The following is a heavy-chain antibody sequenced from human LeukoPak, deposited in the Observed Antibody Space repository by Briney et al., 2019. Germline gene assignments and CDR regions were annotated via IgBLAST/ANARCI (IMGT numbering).Heavy chain of an antibody. CDR1: GGSFSGYY. J-gene: IGHJ4*02. CDR2: INHSGST. CDR3: ARGGRWLQLYFDY. D-gene: IGHD5-24*01. Sequence: PSETLSLTCAVYGGSFSGYYRSWIRQPPGKGLEWIGEINHSGSTNYNPSLKSRVTISVDTSKNQFSLKLSSVTAADTAVYYCARGGRWLQLYFDYWGQGTLVTVSS. V-gene: IGHV4-34*01.